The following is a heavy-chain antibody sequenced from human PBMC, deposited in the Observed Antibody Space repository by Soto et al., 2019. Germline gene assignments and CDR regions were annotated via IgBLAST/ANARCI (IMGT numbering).Heavy chain of an antibody. CDR1: GGTFSSYA. CDR2: IIHMFGTA. Sequence: QVQLVQSGAEVKKPGSSVKVSCKASGGTFSSYAISWVRQAPGQGLEWMGGIIHMFGTADYAQKFQGRVTITADESTSTAYMELSSLRSDDTAVYYCATMKGGSQYYYYGMDVWGQGTTVTVSS. V-gene: IGHV1-69*12. D-gene: IGHD3-10*01. CDR3: ATMKGGSQYYYYGMDV. J-gene: IGHJ6*02.